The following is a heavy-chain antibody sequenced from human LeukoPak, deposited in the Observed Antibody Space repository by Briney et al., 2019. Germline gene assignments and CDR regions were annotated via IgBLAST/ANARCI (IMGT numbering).Heavy chain of an antibody. D-gene: IGHD3-3*01. CDR3: ARGQGGDDFWSGSDAFDI. CDR2: MNPNSGNT. V-gene: IGHV1-8*01. Sequence: GASVKVSCKASGYTFTSYDINWVRQATGQGLEWMGWMNPNSGNTGYAQKFQGRVTMTRNTSISTAYMELSSLRSEDTAVYYCARGQGGDDFWSGSDAFDIWGQGTMVTVSS. CDR1: GYTFTSYD. J-gene: IGHJ3*02.